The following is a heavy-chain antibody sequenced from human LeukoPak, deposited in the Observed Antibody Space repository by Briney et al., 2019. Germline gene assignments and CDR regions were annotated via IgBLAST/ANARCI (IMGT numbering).Heavy chain of an antibody. D-gene: IGHD3-16*02. J-gene: IGHJ3*02. CDR1: GYTFTGYY. CDR2: INPNSGDT. CDR3: ARSFSDAFDI. Sequence: ASVKVSCKASGYTFTGYYVHWVRQAPGQGLEWMGRINPNSGDTNYAQKFQGRVTITRDTSASTAYMELSSLRSEDTAVYYCARSFSDAFDIWGQGTMVTVSS. V-gene: IGHV1-2*06.